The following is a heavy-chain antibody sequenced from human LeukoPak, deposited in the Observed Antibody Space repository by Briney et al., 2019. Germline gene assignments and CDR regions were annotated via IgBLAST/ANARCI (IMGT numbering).Heavy chain of an antibody. D-gene: IGHD2-2*01. V-gene: IGHV3-21*01. CDR2: ISSSSSYI. Sequence: GGSMRLSCAASGFTFSSYSMNWVRQAPGKGLEWVSSISSSSSYIYYADSVKGRFTISRDNAKNSLYLQMNSLRAEDTAVYYCARSPDCSSTSCYPHWGQGTLVTVSS. CDR1: GFTFSSYS. J-gene: IGHJ4*02. CDR3: ARSPDCSSTSCYPH.